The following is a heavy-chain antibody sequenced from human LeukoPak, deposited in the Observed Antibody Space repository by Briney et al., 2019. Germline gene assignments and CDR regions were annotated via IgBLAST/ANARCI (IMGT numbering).Heavy chain of an antibody. J-gene: IGHJ4*02. D-gene: IGHD6-13*01. CDR3: AREYSSSWMSDEYYFDY. CDR2: INPSGGST. Sequence: GASVKVSCKASGYTFTSYYMHWVRQAPGQGLEWMGIINPSGGSTSYAQKFQGRVTMTRDTSTSTVCMELSSLRSEDTAVYYCAREYSSSWMSDEYYFDYWGQGTLVTVSS. CDR1: GYTFTSYY. V-gene: IGHV1-46*01.